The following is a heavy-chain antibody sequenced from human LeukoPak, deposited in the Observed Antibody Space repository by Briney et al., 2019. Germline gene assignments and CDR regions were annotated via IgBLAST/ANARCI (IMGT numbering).Heavy chain of an antibody. CDR2: IYSGGST. Sequence: GGSLRLSCAASGFTVRSNYMSWVRQAPGKGLDWVSVIYSGGSTYYADSVKGRFTISRDNSKNTLYLQMNSLRAEDTAVYYCARDLLWFGELSYTMDVWGQGTTVTVSS. J-gene: IGHJ6*02. V-gene: IGHV3-53*01. CDR3: ARDLLWFGELSYTMDV. D-gene: IGHD3-10*01. CDR1: GFTVRSNY.